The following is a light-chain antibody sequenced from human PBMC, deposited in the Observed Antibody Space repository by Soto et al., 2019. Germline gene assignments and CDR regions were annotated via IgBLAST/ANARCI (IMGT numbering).Light chain of an antibody. CDR2: GAS. V-gene: IGKV3-15*01. J-gene: IGKJ1*01. Sequence: EIVMTQSPATLSVSPGERATLSCRASQSVGSNLAWYQQKPGQAPRLLIYGASTRATGIPARFSGSGSGTEFTLTISSLQYEDFAIYFCQHYKNWPPDRTFGQGTKVEIK. CDR3: QHYKNWPPDRT. CDR1: QSVGSN.